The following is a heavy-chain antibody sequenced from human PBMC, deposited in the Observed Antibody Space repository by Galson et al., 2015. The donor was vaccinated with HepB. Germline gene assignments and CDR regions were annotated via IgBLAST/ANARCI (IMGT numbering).Heavy chain of an antibody. CDR1: GFTFSDYY. J-gene: IGHJ4*02. CDR2: ISTSGGDI. Sequence: SLRLSCAASGFTFSDYYMSWIRQAPGKGLEWVSCISTSGGDISYADSVKGRFTISRDNAENSVYLEMNSLRAEDTAIYYCARDSHRKTYYYDSNHFYAYWGQGALVTVSS. D-gene: IGHD3-22*01. V-gene: IGHV3-11*01. CDR3: ARDSHRKTYYYDSNHFYAY.